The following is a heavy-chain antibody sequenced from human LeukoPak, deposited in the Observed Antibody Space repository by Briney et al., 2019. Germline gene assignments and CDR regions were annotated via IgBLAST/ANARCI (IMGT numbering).Heavy chain of an antibody. D-gene: IGHD3-22*01. CDR3: ARDGYDFYDY. CDR1: GFTFRSYW. Sequence: GGSLRLPCAASGFTFRSYWMSWVRQAPGKGLEWVANIEEDGTETHYVDSVKGRFTISRDNAKNSLFLQMNTLRAEDTAVYYCARDGYDFYDYWGQGTLVTVSS. V-gene: IGHV3-7*01. J-gene: IGHJ4*02. CDR2: IEEDGTET.